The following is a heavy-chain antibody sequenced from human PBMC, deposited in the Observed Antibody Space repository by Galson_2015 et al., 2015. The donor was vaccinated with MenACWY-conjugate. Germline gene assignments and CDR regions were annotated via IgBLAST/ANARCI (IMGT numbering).Heavy chain of an antibody. CDR2: IKSKTHSGTP. V-gene: IGHV3-15*01. CDR1: GFTFSNAW. CDR3: PTDSFGQYFFDS. D-gene: IGHD3-16*01. Sequence: SLRLSCAASGFTFSNAWMTWVRQDPGKGLEWVGRIKSKTHSGTPDYAAPVNGRFTISRDDSRNTVYLEMNGLKAEDTGLYYCPTDSFGQYFFDSWGQGTPVTVSS. J-gene: IGHJ4*02.